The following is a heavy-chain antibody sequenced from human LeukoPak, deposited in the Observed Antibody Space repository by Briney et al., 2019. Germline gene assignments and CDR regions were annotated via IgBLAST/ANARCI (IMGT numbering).Heavy chain of an antibody. CDR2: IHTSGTT. CDR3: ARHLSGSSNLEH. D-gene: IGHD3-22*01. J-gene: IGHJ4*02. CDR1: GDSMRSFY. Sequence: SETLSLTCTVSGDSMRSFYWSFIRQPAGKGLEWIGRIHTSGTTWYNASLKSRVTISVDTSQNQFSLKLTFVTAADTAVYYCARHLSGSSNLEHWGQGTLVTVSS. V-gene: IGHV4-4*07.